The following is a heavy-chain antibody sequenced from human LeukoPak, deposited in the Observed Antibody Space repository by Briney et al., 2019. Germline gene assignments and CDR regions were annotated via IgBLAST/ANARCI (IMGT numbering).Heavy chain of an antibody. CDR3: ARLCGGDAQEVVCY. CDR2: IYYSGST. D-gene: IGHD2-21*02. J-gene: IGHJ4*02. V-gene: IGHV4-39*01. Sequence: PSETLSLTCTVSGGSISSSSYYWGWIRQPPGKGLEWIGSIYYSGSTYYNPSLKSRVTISVDTSKNQFFLKLSSVTAADTAVYYCARLCGGDAQEVVCYWGQGTLVTVSS. CDR1: GGSISSSSYY.